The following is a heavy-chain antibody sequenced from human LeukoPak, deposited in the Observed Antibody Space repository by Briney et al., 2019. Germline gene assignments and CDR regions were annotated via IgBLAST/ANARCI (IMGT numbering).Heavy chain of an antibody. CDR3: ARGYCSSTSCFLDY. V-gene: IGHV1-69*05. Sequence: GASVKVSCKASGYTFTNYGISWVRQAPGQGLEWMGGIIPVFGTANYAQRFQGRVTITTDESTSTAYMELTSLRSEDTAVYYCARGYCSSTSCFLDYWGQGTLVTVSS. CDR1: GYTFTNYG. D-gene: IGHD2-2*01. J-gene: IGHJ4*02. CDR2: IIPVFGTA.